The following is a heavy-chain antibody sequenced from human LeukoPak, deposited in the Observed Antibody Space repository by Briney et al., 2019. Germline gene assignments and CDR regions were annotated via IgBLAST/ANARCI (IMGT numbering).Heavy chain of an antibody. CDR2: ISGSGGST. CDR1: GFTFSSYA. CDR3: AKDRKIVVEHPTR. Sequence: HPGGSLRLSCAASGFTFSSYAMSWVRQAPGKGLEWVSAISGSGGSTYYADSVKGRFTISRDNSKNTLYLQMNSLRAEDTAVYYCAKDRKIVVEHPTRWGQGTLVTVSS. J-gene: IGHJ4*02. D-gene: IGHD3-22*01. V-gene: IGHV3-23*01.